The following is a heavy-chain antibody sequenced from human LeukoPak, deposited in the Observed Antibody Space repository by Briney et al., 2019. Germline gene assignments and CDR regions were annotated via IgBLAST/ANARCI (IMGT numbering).Heavy chain of an antibody. CDR3: ARALYGSGWCQDY. CDR2: ISNSVGTT. J-gene: IGHJ4*02. CDR1: GFPFSNYA. D-gene: IGHD6-19*01. V-gene: IGHV3-23*01. Sequence: PGGPLRLSCAASGFPFSNYAMSWVRQARGKGLECLSTISNSVGTTYYADSVKGRFIISRDNSRNTLYLQVNSLRAEDTALYYCARALYGSGWCQDYWGQGTLVTVSS.